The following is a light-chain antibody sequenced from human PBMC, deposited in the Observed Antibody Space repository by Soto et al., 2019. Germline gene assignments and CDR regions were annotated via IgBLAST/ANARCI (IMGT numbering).Light chain of an antibody. Sequence: EIVMTQSPATLSVSPGERATLSCRASQSVSSNLAWYQQKPGQAPTLLIYGASTRATGIPARFSGSGSGTECTLTLRSLQSEDFAVYYCQQYNNWPPLPFGGGTKVEIK. J-gene: IGKJ4*01. CDR2: GAS. CDR3: QQYNNWPPLP. CDR1: QSVSSN. V-gene: IGKV3-15*01.